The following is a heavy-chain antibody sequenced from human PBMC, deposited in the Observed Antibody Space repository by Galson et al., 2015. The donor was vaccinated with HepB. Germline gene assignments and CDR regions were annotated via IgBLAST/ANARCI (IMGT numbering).Heavy chain of an antibody. Sequence: SVKVSCKASGGTFSSYAISWVRQAPGQGLEWMGRIIPILGIANYAQKFQGRVTITADKSTSTAYMKLSSVTAADTAVYYCAREKLQEYSSGWPYFDYWGQGTLVTVSS. J-gene: IGHJ4*02. V-gene: IGHV1-69*04. CDR3: AREKLQEYSSGWPYFDY. D-gene: IGHD6-19*01. CDR2: IIPILGIA. CDR1: GGTFSSYA.